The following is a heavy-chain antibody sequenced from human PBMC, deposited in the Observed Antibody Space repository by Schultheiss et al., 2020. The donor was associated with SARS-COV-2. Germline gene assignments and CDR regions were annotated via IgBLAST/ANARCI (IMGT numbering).Heavy chain of an antibody. Sequence: GESLKISCTASGFTFGDYAMSWVRQAPGKGLEWVGFIRSKAYGGTTEYAASVKGRFTISRDDSKSIAYLQMNSLKTEDTAVYYCTLHDPPRWGQGTLVTVSS. V-gene: IGHV3-49*04. CDR3: TLHDPPR. D-gene: IGHD3-3*01. J-gene: IGHJ4*02. CDR1: GFTFGDYA. CDR2: IRSKAYGGTT.